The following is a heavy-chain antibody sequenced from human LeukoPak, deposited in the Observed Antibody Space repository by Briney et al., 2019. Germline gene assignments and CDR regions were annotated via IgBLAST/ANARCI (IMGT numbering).Heavy chain of an antibody. CDR1: GGSISSGSYY. CDR3: AGHHPRNTVDF. Sequence: SETLSLTCTVSGGSISSGSYYWSWIRQPPGKGLEWIAYISDIGSINYNPSLKSRVTISLDTSKNQFSLKLSSVTAADTAVYYCAGHHPRNTVDFWGQGTLVTVSS. J-gene: IGHJ4*02. D-gene: IGHD2/OR15-2a*01. V-gene: IGHV4-61*01. CDR2: ISDIGSI.